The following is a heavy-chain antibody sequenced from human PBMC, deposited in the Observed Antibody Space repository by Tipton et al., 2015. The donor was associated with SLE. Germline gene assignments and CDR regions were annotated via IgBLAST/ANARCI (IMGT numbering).Heavy chain of an antibody. CDR3: ARDPLSPLDPLHYYFDL. CDR2: ISGYNGNT. V-gene: IGHV1-18*01. D-gene: IGHD1-1*01. Sequence: QLVQSGAEVKKPGASVKVSCKASGYTFNIYGINWVRQAPGQGLEWMGWISGYNGNTKYSQRLQGRVTMTTDTSTSSVYMELRSLRADDTAVYYCARDPLSPLDPLHYYFDLWGQGTLVPVSS. CDR1: GYTFNIYG. J-gene: IGHJ4*02.